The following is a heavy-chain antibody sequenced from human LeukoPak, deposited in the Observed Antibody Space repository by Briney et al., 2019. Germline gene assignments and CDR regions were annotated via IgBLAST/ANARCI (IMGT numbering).Heavy chain of an antibody. CDR2: IHNSGRT. V-gene: IGHV4-59*08. Sequence: PSETLSLTCSVSGGSVSSYYWSWIRQSPGKGLEWIGYIHNSGRTNYNPSLKSRVTGFVDTCKNQVSLRLSSVTAADTAVYYCTRHGTISSESYFDYWGQGALVTVSS. D-gene: IGHD1-14*01. CDR3: TRHGTISSESYFDY. CDR1: GGSVSSYY. J-gene: IGHJ4*02.